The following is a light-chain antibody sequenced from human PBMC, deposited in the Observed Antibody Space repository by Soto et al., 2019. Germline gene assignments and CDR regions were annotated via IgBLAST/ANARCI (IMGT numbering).Light chain of an antibody. CDR2: KAS. CDR3: QQYNSYRT. CDR1: QSISSG. Sequence: DIQMTQSPSTLSASVGDRVTITCRASQSISSGLAWYQQKPGKAPKLLIYKASSLESGVRSRFSGSGSGTEFNLTISSLQPDDFATYYCQQYNSYRTFGQGTKVEIK. V-gene: IGKV1-5*03. J-gene: IGKJ1*01.